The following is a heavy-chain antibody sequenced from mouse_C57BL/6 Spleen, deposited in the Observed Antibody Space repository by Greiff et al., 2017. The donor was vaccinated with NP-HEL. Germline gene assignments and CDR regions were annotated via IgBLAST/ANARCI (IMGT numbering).Heavy chain of an antibody. V-gene: IGHV1-61*01. CDR1: GYTFTSYW. Sequence: QVQLKQPGAELVRPGSSVKLSCKASGYTFTSYWMDWVKQRPGQGLEWIGNIYPSDSETHYNQKFKDKATLTVDKSSSTAYMQLSSLTSEDSAVYYCARGWDYFDYWGQGTTLTVSS. D-gene: IGHD1-1*02. CDR3: ARGWDYFDY. CDR2: IYPSDSET. J-gene: IGHJ2*01.